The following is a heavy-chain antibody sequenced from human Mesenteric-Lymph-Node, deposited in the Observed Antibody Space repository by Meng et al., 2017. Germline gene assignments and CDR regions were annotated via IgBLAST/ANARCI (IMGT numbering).Heavy chain of an antibody. CDR2: IIPIFGTA. CDR3: AVRRGYSYGLHWFDP. D-gene: IGHD5-18*01. J-gene: IGHJ5*02. CDR1: GGTFSSYA. V-gene: IGHV1-69*05. Sequence: SVKVSCKASGGTFSSYAISWVRQAPGQGLEWMGGIIPIFGTANYEQKFQGRVTITTDESTSTAYMELSSLRSEDTAVYYCAVRRGYSYGLHWFDPWGQGTLVTVSS.